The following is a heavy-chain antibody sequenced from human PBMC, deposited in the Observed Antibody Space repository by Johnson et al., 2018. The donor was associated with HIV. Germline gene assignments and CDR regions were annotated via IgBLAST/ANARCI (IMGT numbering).Heavy chain of an antibody. D-gene: IGHD3-16*01. CDR2: ISGSGDTT. CDR3: AKERLAVLSKVWGSVDAFDR. Sequence: MLLVESGGGLVQPGGSLRLSCAASGFTFSSYAMSWVRQAPGKGLEWVAGISGSGDTTYYADSVKGRFTISRDNSKNMLYLQMNSLRGEDTAVYYCAKERLAVLSKVWGSVDAFDRWGQGTMVTVSS. J-gene: IGHJ3*02. CDR1: GFTFSSYA. V-gene: IGHV3-23*04.